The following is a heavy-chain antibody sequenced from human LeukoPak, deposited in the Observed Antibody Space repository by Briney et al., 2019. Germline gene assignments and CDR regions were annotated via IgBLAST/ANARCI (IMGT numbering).Heavy chain of an antibody. CDR1: GFTVSSNY. D-gene: IGHD3-9*01. CDR3: ASEPPYYDILTGYAVGYYFDY. Sequence: GGSLRLSCAASGFTVSSNYMSWVRQAPGKGLEWVSSISSSSSYIYYADSVKGRFTISRDNSKNTLYLQMNSLRTEDTAVYYCASEPPYYDILTGYAVGYYFDYWGQGTLVTVSS. CDR2: ISSSSSYI. J-gene: IGHJ4*02. V-gene: IGHV3-21*04.